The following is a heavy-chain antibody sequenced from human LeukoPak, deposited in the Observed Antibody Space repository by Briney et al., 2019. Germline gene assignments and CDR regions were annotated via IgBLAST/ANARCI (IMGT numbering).Heavy chain of an antibody. CDR1: GGSISSSSYY. D-gene: IGHD6-19*01. Sequence: SETLSLTCTVSGGSISSSSYYWGWIRQPPGKGLEWIGSIYYSGGTYYNPSLKSRVTISVDTSKNQFSLKLSSVTAADTAVYYCARRGTTGIAVAGSPIVFDYWGQGTLVTVSS. CDR3: ARRGTTGIAVAGSPIVFDY. CDR2: IYYSGGT. V-gene: IGHV4-39*01. J-gene: IGHJ4*02.